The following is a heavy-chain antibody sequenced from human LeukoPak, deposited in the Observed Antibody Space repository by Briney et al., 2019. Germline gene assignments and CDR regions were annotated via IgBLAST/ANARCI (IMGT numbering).Heavy chain of an antibody. CDR3: ARDQADAFDI. Sequence: SETLSLTCTVSGGSISSYYWSWIRQPPGKGLEWIGYIYYSGSTNYNPSLKSRVTISVDTSKNQFSLKLSSVTAADTAVYYCARDQADAFDIWGQGTMVTVSS. V-gene: IGHV4-59*01. J-gene: IGHJ3*02. CDR2: IYYSGST. CDR1: GGSISSYY.